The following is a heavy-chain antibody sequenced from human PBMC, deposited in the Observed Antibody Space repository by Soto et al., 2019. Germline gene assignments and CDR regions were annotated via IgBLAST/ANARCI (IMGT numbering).Heavy chain of an antibody. V-gene: IGHV1-69*13. CDR3: ARDREYSSSTAGFDP. CDR2: IIPIFGTA. J-gene: IGHJ5*02. D-gene: IGHD6-6*01. Sequence: SVKVSCQASGGTFSSYAIIWVLQAPGQGLEWMGGIIPIFGTANYAQKFQGRVTITADESTSTAYMELSSLRSEDTAVYYCARDREYSSSTAGFDPWGQGTLVTVSS. CDR1: GGTFSSYA.